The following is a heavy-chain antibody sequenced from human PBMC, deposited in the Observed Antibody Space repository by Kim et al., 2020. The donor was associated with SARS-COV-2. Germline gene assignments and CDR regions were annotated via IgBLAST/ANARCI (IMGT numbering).Heavy chain of an antibody. Sequence: GGSLRLSCAAAGSTFSDYWLSWVRQAPGKGLEWVANIKADGSEAYYVDSVKGRLTISRDSDQNSLILQMSSLRGDDTAVYYCERNKRTGYWGQRTLVTVSS. CDR2: IKADGSEA. J-gene: IGHJ4*02. V-gene: IGHV3-7*03. CDR1: GSTFSDYW. CDR3: ERNKRTGY.